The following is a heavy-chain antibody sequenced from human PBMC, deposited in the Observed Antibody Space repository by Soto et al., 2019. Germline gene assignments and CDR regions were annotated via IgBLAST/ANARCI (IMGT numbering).Heavy chain of an antibody. CDR3: ASLLSSRTLDY. J-gene: IGHJ4*02. D-gene: IGHD6-13*01. CDR1: GFTFSDYY. CDR2: ISSSSSYI. Sequence: GGSLRLSCASSGFTFSDYYMSWIRQAPGKGLEWVSSISSSSSYIYYADSVKGRFTISRDNAKNSLYLQMNSLRAEDTAVYYCASLLSSRTLDYWGQGTLVTVSS. V-gene: IGHV3-11*06.